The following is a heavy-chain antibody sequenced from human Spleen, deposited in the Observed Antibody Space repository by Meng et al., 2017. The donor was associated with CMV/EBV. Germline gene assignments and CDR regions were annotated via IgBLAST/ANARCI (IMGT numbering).Heavy chain of an antibody. CDR3: SSHYFDSDNTNDAFDI. CDR2: INPSGGST. J-gene: IGHJ3*02. CDR1: GYTFTSYY. Sequence: ASVKVSCKASGYTFTSYYMHWVRQAPGQGLEWMGIINPSGGSTSYAQKFQGRVTMTRDTSITTAYLEFRSLRSDDTAVYYCSSHYFDSDNTNDAFDIWGQGTMVTVSS. V-gene: IGHV1-46*01. D-gene: IGHD3-22*01.